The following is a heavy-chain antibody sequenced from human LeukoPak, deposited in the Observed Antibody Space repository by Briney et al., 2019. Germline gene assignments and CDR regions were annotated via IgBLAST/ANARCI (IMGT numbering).Heavy chain of an antibody. CDR2: IYSGGST. Sequence: GESLRLSCAASGFSFSTYGMSWVRQAPGKGLEWVSVIYSGGSTYYADSVKGRFTISRDNSKNTLYLQMNSLRAEDTAVYYCARAAGGGIAVAGPFDYWGQGTLVTVSS. CDR1: GFSFSTYG. D-gene: IGHD6-19*01. V-gene: IGHV3-66*01. CDR3: ARAAGGGIAVAGPFDY. J-gene: IGHJ4*02.